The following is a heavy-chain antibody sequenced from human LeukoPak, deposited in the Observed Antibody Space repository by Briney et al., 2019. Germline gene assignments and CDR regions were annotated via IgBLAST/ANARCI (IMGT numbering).Heavy chain of an antibody. Sequence: GGSLRLSCAASGFTFSTYGMSWVRQAPGKGLEWVSGISGSGGSRFYTDSVKGRFTISRDNSKNTLYLQMNSLRAEDTAVYYCAREMLAAVAAQSWGQGTLVTVSS. CDR1: GFTFSTYG. V-gene: IGHV3-23*01. CDR2: ISGSGGSR. J-gene: IGHJ5*02. CDR3: AREMLAAVAAQS. D-gene: IGHD6-19*01.